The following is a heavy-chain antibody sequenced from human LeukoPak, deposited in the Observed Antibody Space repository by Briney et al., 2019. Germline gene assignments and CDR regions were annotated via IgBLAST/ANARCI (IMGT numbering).Heavy chain of an antibody. CDR2: INPSGGST. Sequence: ASGKVSCKASGDTFTSDYMHWVRQAPGQGLEWMGIINPSGGSTSYAQKFQGRVTMTRDMSTSTVYMELSSLRSEDTAVYYCARDRYSSSFLVYWGQGTLVTVSS. CDR3: ARDRYSSSFLVY. D-gene: IGHD6-6*01. J-gene: IGHJ4*02. CDR1: GDTFTSDY. V-gene: IGHV1-46*01.